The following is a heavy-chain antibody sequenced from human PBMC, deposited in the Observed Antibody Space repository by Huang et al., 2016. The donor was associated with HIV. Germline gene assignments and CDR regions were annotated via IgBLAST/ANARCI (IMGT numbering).Heavy chain of an antibody. CDR1: GFTFSTCG. V-gene: IGHV3-30*18. J-gene: IGHJ4*02. D-gene: IGHD3-10*01. CDR3: VKDQGHTFMVRYHFDF. CDR2: ISYNGSEK. Sequence: QVQLVESGGGVVQPGRSLRLCCAASGFTFSTCGMQWVRQAPGKGLEWVTVISYNGSEKDYADSVKCRFTSSRDNSNNTLYLQMNSLRADDTAVYYCVKDQGHTFMVRYHFDFWGQGTLVTVSS.